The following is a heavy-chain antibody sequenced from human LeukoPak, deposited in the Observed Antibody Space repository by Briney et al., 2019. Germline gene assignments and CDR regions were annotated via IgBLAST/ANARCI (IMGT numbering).Heavy chain of an antibody. CDR2: ISGSGTI. D-gene: IGHD6-19*01. Sequence: SETLSLTCIVSGGSINSYWSWIRQPAGKGLEWIGRISGSGTITYNPALQSRLTISIDTSKNQFSLKLMSVTAADTAVYYCARDGGYSSGTTSGYFQHWGQGTLVTVSS. V-gene: IGHV4-4*07. CDR1: GGSINSY. CDR3: ARDGGYSSGTTSGYFQH. J-gene: IGHJ1*01.